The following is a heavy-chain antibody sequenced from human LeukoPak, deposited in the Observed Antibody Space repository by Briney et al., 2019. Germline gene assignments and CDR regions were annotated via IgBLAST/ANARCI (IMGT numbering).Heavy chain of an antibody. CDR3: ARRLSDGSFHY. J-gene: IGHJ4*02. CDR1: GNSFTSYW. CDR2: IYPPDSDT. Sequence: GESLKISCYGSGNSFTSYWIGWGRQMAGKGLGWMGIIYPPDSDTRYSPSFQGQVTISADRTISTAYLQWSSLKASDTAMYYCARRLSDGSFHYWGQGTLVTVSS. D-gene: IGHD2-15*01. V-gene: IGHV5-51*01.